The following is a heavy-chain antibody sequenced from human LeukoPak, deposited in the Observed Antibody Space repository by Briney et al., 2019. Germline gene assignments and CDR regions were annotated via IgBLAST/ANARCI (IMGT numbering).Heavy chain of an antibody. V-gene: IGHV4-4*07. Sequence: SETLSLTCTVSGGSVSRYYWSWIRQPAGKGLEWIGRIYTSGSTNYNPSLKSRVTMSVDTSKNQFSLKLSSVTAADTAVYYCATEYCSSTSCYVDYWGQGTLVTVSS. D-gene: IGHD2-2*01. J-gene: IGHJ4*02. CDR2: IYTSGST. CDR1: GGSVSRYY. CDR3: ATEYCSSTSCYVDY.